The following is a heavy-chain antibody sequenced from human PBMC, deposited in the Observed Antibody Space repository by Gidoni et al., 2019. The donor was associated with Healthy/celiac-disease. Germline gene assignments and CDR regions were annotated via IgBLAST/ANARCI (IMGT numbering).Heavy chain of an antibody. V-gene: IGHV4-39*07. CDR3: ARDQPSRGGDAGGV. J-gene: IGHJ4*02. CDR2: IYYSGST. D-gene: IGHD4-17*01. CDR1: GGSFSSSSYY. Sequence: QLQLQESGPGLVKPSETLSLTCTVSGGSFSSSSYYWGWIRQPPGKGLEWIGSIYYSGSTYYNPSLKSRVTISVDTSKNQFSLKLSSVTAADTAVYYCARDQPSRGGDAGGVWGQGTLVTVSS.